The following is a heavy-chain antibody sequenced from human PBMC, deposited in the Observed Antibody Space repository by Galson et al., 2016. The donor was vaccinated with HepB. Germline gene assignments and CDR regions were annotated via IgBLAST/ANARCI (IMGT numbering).Heavy chain of an antibody. CDR2: IMPVFDTA. CDR3: SSCVLVTPNLDYYYGLDV. CDR1: GGTFRKLS. J-gene: IGHJ6*02. D-gene: IGHD2-21*02. V-gene: IGHV1-69*13. Sequence: SVKVSCKASGGTFRKLSISWVRQAPGQGLEWMGNIMPVFDTANYAQQFQGRVTITADESTSTVYLELSSLRFEDTAVYYCSSCVLVTPNLDYYYGLDVWGQGTTVTVSS.